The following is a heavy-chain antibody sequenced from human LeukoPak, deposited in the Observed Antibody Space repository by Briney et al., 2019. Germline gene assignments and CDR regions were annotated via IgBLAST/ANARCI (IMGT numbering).Heavy chain of an antibody. CDR2: ISYDGSNK. CDR1: GFTFSSYG. Sequence: GGSLRLSCAASGFTFSSYGMHWVRQAPGKGLEWVAVISYDGSNKYYADSVKGRFTISRDNSKNTLYLQMNSLRAEDTAVYYCARAKRQEDNWGSFDYWGQGTLVTVSS. CDR3: ARAKRQEDNWGSFDY. D-gene: IGHD7-27*01. J-gene: IGHJ4*02. V-gene: IGHV3-30*19.